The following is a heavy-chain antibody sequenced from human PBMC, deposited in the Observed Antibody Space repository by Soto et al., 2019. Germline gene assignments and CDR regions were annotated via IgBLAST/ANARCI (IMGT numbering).Heavy chain of an antibody. J-gene: IGHJ2*01. Sequence: PSQRLSCTWTVCGGSITAGGHYCAWSLQPRQKGLESLGYTHYRGTTDYSPPLKSRLTVSVDTSKNQFSLSLSSVTAADTAIYSCAALTATYWNFSIWGRGTLVTVSS. V-gene: IGHV4-31*02. CDR3: AALTATYWNFSI. CDR1: GGSITAGGHY. D-gene: IGHD2-21*02. CDR2: THYRGTT.